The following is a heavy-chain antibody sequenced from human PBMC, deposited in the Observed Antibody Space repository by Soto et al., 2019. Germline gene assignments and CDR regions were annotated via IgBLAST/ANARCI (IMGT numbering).Heavy chain of an antibody. CDR1: GGSISSGDYY. CDR3: ASLVVTAHNWFDP. V-gene: IGHV4-30-4*01. D-gene: IGHD2-21*02. CDR2: IYYSGST. Sequence: QVQLQESGPGLVKPSQTLSLTCTVSGGSISSGDYYWSWLRPPPGKGLEWIGYIYYSGSTYYNTSPKSRVTISVDTSKNQFSLKLSSVTAADTAVYYCASLVVTAHNWFDPWGQGTLVTVSS. J-gene: IGHJ5*02.